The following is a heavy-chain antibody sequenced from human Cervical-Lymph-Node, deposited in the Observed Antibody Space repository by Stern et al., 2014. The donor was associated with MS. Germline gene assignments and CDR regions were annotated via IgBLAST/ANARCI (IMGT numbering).Heavy chain of an antibody. CDR3: ARIPYYYDSSGYYSPHYFDY. J-gene: IGHJ4*02. D-gene: IGHD3-22*01. V-gene: IGHV2-70*01. Sequence: QVTLRESGPALVKPTQTLTLTCTFSGFSLNTSGMCVSWIRQPPGKALEWLALIHLDDDKYYSTSLKTRLTISKDTSKNQVVLTMTDMDPVDTATYYCARIPYYYDSSGYYSPHYFDYWGQGTLVTVSS. CDR1: GFSLNTSGMC. CDR2: IHLDDDK.